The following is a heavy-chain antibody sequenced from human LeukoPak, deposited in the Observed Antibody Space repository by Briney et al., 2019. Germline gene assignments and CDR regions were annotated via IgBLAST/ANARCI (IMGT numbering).Heavy chain of an antibody. Sequence: GASVKVSCKPSGYTLTSYGISWVRQAPGQGLEWVVWICVFNGDTKYAQNLQGRVTMTTDTSTSTAYMDMRSLSSDDTAVYCWANHVKTRHTDYVWGSYRPAYYFDYWGQGTLVTVSS. CDR1: GYTLTSYG. CDR3: ANHVKTRHTDYVWGSYRPAYYFDY. V-gene: IGHV1-18*01. CDR2: ICVFNGDT. J-gene: IGHJ4*02. D-gene: IGHD3-16*02.